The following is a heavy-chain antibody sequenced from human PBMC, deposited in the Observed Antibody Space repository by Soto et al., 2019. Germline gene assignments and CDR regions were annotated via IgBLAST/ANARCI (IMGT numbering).Heavy chain of an antibody. CDR2: IYYNGNT. CDR1: GGSISDDDYY. J-gene: IGHJ6*02. CDR3: ARATTVTSSFFFYCLDV. D-gene: IGHD4-17*01. Sequence: QVQLHESGPGLVKPSQTLSLTCTVSGGSISDDDYYWNWIRQSPGKGLEWIGHIYYNGNTYYNPSLKSRLTMSLDTSQNQFSLHLTSVIAADSALYFGARATTVTSSFFFYCLDVWGPGTTVTVSS. V-gene: IGHV4-30-4*01.